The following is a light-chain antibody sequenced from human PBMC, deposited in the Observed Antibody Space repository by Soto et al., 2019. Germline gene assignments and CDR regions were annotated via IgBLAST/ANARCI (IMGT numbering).Light chain of an antibody. CDR1: QSFIIY. Sequence: EIVMTQSPSTLSVSPGERATLSCRASQSFIIYLSCYQQRPGQATSLLIYGASNRATGIPDRFSGSGSGKDFTLTISRLEPEDFAVYYCQQYGSSGTFGQGTKVDI. V-gene: IGKV3-20*01. J-gene: IGKJ1*01. CDR3: QQYGSSGT. CDR2: GAS.